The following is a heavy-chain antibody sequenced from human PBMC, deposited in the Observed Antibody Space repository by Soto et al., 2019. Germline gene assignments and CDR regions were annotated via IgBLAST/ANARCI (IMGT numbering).Heavy chain of an antibody. Sequence: QVQLVQSGAEVKKPGSSVKVSCKASGGTFSSDAISWVRQAPGQGLEWMGGIIPIFGTANYAQKCQGRVMINADESTSTAYMELGSRRSEDTAEYYCAMDPSGGNSWGQGTLVTVSS. J-gene: IGHJ4*02. CDR1: GGTFSSDA. CDR3: AMDPSGGNS. CDR2: IIPIFGTA. V-gene: IGHV1-69*01. D-gene: IGHD1-26*01.